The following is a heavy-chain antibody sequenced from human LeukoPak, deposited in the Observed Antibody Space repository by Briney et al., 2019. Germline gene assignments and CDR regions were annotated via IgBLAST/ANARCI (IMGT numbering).Heavy chain of an antibody. J-gene: IGHJ4*02. V-gene: IGHV1-2*02. CDR2: INPNSGGT. CDR1: GYTFTGYY. CDR3: AVIVVVPAAFDY. Sequence: TSVKVSCKASGYTFTGYYMHWVRQAPGQGLEWMGWINPNSGGTNYAQKFQGRVTMTRDTSISTAYMELSRLRSDDTAVYYCAVIVVVPAAFDYWGQGTLVTVSS. D-gene: IGHD2-2*01.